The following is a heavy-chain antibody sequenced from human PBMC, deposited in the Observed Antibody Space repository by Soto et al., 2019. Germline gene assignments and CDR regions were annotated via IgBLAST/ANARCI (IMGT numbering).Heavy chain of an antibody. J-gene: IGHJ6*02. D-gene: IGHD2-2*02. CDR3: AKDFIPSPFYYYGMDV. CDR1: GITFSSYA. CDR2: ITYDGSNQ. V-gene: IGHV3-30*18. Sequence: QVQLVESGGGVVQPGTSLRLSCAVSGITFSSYAMHWVRQAPGKGLEWLAVITYDGSNQFFLDSVKGRFTISRDNSNNTVHLPMNSLRPEDTGMYYCAKDFIPSPFYYYGMDVWGQGTTVNVSS.